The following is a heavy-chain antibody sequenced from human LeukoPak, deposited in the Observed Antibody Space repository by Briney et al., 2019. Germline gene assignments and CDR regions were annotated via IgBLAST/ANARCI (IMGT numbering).Heavy chain of an antibody. CDR2: INPNSGGT. Sequence: ASVKVSCKASGYTFTGYYMHWVRQAPGQGLEWMGRINPNSGGTNYAQKFQGRVTMTRDTSISTAYMELSRLRSDDTAVYYCARVDWYYDSSGYYRASQGAFDIWGQGTMVTVSS. V-gene: IGHV1-2*06. CDR1: GYTFTGYY. D-gene: IGHD3-22*01. CDR3: ARVDWYYDSSGYYRASQGAFDI. J-gene: IGHJ3*02.